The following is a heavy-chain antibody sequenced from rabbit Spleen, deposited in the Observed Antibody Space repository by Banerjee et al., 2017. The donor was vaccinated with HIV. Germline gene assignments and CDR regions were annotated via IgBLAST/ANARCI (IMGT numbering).Heavy chain of an antibody. CDR1: GFSFSSSYW. CDR3: GRGSNNYYFNL. V-gene: IGHV1S45*01. CDR2: IYTGSGGYT. J-gene: IGHJ4*01. Sequence: QQQLEESGGGLVKPGGTLTLTCTASGFSFSSSYWICWVRQAPGKGLEWIGCIYTGSGGYTYYASWVNGRFTVSKTSSTTVTLQMTSLTAADTATYFCGRGSNNYYFNLWGPGTLVTVS.